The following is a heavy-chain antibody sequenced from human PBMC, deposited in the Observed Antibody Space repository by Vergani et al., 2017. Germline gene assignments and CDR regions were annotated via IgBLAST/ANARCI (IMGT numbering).Heavy chain of an antibody. D-gene: IGHD6-13*01. CDR1: GFTFDDYA. V-gene: IGHV3-9*01. CDR3: AKRSAAGPRFYYYYYMDV. CDR2: ISWNSGSI. J-gene: IGHJ6*03. Sequence: EVQLVESGGGLVQPGRSLRLSCAASGFTFDDYAMHWVRQAPGKGLEWVSGISWNSGSIGYADSVKGRFTISRDNAENSLYLQMNSLRAEDTDLYYCAKRSAAGPRFYYYYYMDVWGKGPRSPSP.